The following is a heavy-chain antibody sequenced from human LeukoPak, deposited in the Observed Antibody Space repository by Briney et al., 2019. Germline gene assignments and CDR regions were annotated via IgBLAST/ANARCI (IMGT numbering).Heavy chain of an antibody. V-gene: IGHV3-7*01. D-gene: IGHD6-13*01. CDR2: IKQDGSEK. CDR1: GFTFSSYW. Sequence: GGSLRLSCAASGFTFSSYWMSWVRQAPGKGLEWVANIKQDGSEKYYVDSVKGRFTISRDNAKNSLYLQMYSLRAEDTAVYYCAREWQGGIAAAGTRIEGDYWGQGTLVAVSS. CDR3: AREWQGGIAAAGTRIEGDY. J-gene: IGHJ4*02.